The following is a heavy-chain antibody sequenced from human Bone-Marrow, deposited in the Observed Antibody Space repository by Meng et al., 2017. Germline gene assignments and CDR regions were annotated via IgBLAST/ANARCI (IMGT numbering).Heavy chain of an antibody. D-gene: IGHD3-22*01. CDR1: GGSISSYY. V-gene: IGHV4-59*08. CDR3: ARYDSSGLDH. J-gene: IGHJ4*02. CDR2: IYYSGST. Sequence: QAQLQESGPRLVKPAETLSLTCTVSGGSISSYYWSWIRQPPGKVLEWIGYIYYSGSTSYNPFLKSRVTISVDTSKNQFSLKLSSVTAADTAVYYCARYDSSGLDHWGQGTLVTVSS.